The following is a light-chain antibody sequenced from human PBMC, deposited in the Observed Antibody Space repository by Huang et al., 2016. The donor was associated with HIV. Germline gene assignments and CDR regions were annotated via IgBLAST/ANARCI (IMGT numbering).Light chain of an antibody. CDR3: QQYGNSLT. CDR1: QSVTSNY. Sequence: EIVLTQSPGILSLSPGERATLSCSASQSVTSNYLAWYQQKPGQAPRRLIYGASSRATGIPDRFSGSGSGTDFTLTVSRLEPEDFAMYYCQQYGNSLTFGQGTRLEIK. CDR2: GAS. J-gene: IGKJ5*01. V-gene: IGKV3-20*01.